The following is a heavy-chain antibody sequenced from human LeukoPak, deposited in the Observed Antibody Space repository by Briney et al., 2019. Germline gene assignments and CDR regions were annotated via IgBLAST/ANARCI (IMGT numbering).Heavy chain of an antibody. CDR2: IYYSGST. CDR3: ARLARNYYDSPDYFDY. Sequence: SETLSLTCTVPGGSIRSYYWSWIRQPPGKGLEWIGYIYYSGSTNYNPSLKSRVTISVDTSKNQFSLKLSSVTAADTAVYYCARLARNYYDSPDYFDYWGQGTLVTVSS. J-gene: IGHJ4*02. V-gene: IGHV4-59*08. D-gene: IGHD3-22*01. CDR1: GGSIRSYY.